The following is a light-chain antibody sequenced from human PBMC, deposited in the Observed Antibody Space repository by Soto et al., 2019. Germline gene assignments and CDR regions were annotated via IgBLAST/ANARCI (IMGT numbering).Light chain of an antibody. CDR1: QSISSSY. CDR2: GES. V-gene: IGKV3-20*01. J-gene: IGKJ2*01. Sequence: EIVLTQSPGTLSLSPGERATLSCRASQSISSSYLAWYQQKPGQAPRVLIYGESTRATGIPDRSSGSGSGTDFTLTISRLEPEDFAVYYCQWYGRSPRTFGQGTKLEIK. CDR3: QWYGRSPRT.